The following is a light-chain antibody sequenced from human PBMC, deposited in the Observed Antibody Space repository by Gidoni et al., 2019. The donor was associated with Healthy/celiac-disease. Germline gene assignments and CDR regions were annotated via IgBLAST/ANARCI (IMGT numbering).Light chain of an antibody. CDR3: SSYTSSSTLEV. CDR2: DVS. Sequence: QSALTQSASVSGSPGQSITISCTGTSSDVGGYHYVSWYQQRPGKAPKLMIYDVSYRPSGVSNRFSGSKSGNTASLTISGLQAEDEADYYCSSYTSSSTLEVFGGGTKLTVL. V-gene: IGLV2-14*01. CDR1: SSDVGGYHY. J-gene: IGLJ3*02.